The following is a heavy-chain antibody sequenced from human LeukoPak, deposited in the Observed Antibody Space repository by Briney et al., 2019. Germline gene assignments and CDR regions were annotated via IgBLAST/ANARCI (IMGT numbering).Heavy chain of an antibody. CDR2: ISSTGSRI. Sequence: QSGGSLRLSCAASRFSFSLYNMNWVRQAPGKGLEWVSYISSTGSRIYYADSVKGRFTISRDNAKNLLYLQMSSLRDEDTAVYYCARDYEDKVWFGHMDVWGRGTTVTVSS. CDR1: RFSFSLYN. D-gene: IGHD3-10*01. V-gene: IGHV3-48*02. CDR3: ARDYEDKVWFGHMDV. J-gene: IGHJ6*02.